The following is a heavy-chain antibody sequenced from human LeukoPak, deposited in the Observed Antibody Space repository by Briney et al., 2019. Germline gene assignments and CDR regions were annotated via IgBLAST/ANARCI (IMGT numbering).Heavy chain of an antibody. V-gene: IGHV3-7*01. D-gene: IGHD3-10*01. CDR1: GFAFSSYW. CDR2: IKQDGSEK. CDR3: ARPLMYYYGSETYFWFDP. J-gene: IGHJ5*02. Sequence: GGSLRLSCAASGFAFSSYWMGRVRQAPGKGLEWVANIKQDGSEKYYGDSVKGRFTISRDNAKNSLSLQMNSLRAEDTAVYYCARPLMYYYGSETYFWFDPWGQGTLVTVSS.